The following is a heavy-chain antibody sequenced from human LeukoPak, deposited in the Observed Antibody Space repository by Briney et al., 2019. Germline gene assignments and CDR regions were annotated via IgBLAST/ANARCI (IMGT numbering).Heavy chain of an antibody. V-gene: IGHV1-2*02. CDR3: ARDIVVVVAATRYNWFDP. Sequence: ASVKVSCKASGYTFTGYYMHWVRQAPGQGLEWMGWINPNSGDTKYAQKFQGRVTMTRDTSISTAYMELSRLRSDDTAVYYCARDIVVVVAATRYNWFDPWGQGTLVTVSS. J-gene: IGHJ5*02. CDR1: GYTFTGYY. D-gene: IGHD2-15*01. CDR2: INPNSGDT.